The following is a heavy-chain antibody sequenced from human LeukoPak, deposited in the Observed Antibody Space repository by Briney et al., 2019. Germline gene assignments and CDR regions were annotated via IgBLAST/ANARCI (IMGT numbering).Heavy chain of an antibody. CDR1: GFTFDDYA. D-gene: IGHD6-19*01. V-gene: IGHV3-74*01. Sequence: GGSLRLSCAASGFTFDDYAMHWVRQAPGKGLVWVSRINTDGSSTSYADSVKGRFTISRDNAKNTLYLQMNSLRAEDTAVYYCARARGAVAGISSWGQGTLVTVSS. J-gene: IGHJ5*02. CDR3: ARARGAVAGISS. CDR2: INTDGSST.